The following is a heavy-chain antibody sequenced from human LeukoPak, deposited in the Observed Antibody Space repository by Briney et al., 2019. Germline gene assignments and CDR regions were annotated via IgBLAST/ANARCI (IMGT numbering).Heavy chain of an antibody. CDR2: TYYRSKWFY. CDR3: ARTAGHLDY. CDR1: GNSVSSNRAA. J-gene: IGHJ4*02. V-gene: IGHV6-1*01. Sequence: SQTLSLTCAISGNSVSSNRAAWNWIRQSPSRGLEWLGGTYYRSKWFYGDAVSVKSRIIINADTSKSKFSLQLTSVTPEDTAVYYCARTAGHLDYWGQGTLVTVSS.